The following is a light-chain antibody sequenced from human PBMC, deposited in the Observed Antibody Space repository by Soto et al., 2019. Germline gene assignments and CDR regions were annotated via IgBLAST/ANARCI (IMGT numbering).Light chain of an antibody. CDR2: GAS. Sequence: EVVLTQSPGTLSLSPGERATLSCRASQSVTNNYFAWYKQKPGQAPRLLIYGASRRATGIPDRFSGSGSVTDFTLTISRLEPEDFAVYHCQQYGSLPYTFGQGTKVEIK. CDR3: QQYGSLPYT. CDR1: QSVTNNY. V-gene: IGKV3-20*01. J-gene: IGKJ2*01.